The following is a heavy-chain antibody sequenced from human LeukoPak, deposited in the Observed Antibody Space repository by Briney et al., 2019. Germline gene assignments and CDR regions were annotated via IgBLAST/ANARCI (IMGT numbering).Heavy chain of an antibody. CDR3: ARDRMDSSGWFDY. Sequence: GRSLRLSCAASEFTFSSYAMHWVRQAPGKGLEWVAVISYDGSNKYYADSVKGRFTISRDNSKNTLYLQMNSLRAEDTAVYYCARDRMDSSGWFDYWGQGTLVTVSS. J-gene: IGHJ5*01. V-gene: IGHV3-30-3*01. CDR1: EFTFSSYA. D-gene: IGHD6-19*01. CDR2: ISYDGSNK.